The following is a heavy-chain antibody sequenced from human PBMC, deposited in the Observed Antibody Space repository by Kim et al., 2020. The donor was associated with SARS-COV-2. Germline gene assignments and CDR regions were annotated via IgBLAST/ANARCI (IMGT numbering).Heavy chain of an antibody. D-gene: IGHD3-16*01. Sequence: GGSLRLSCAASGFTFSNAWMSWVRQAPGKGLEWVGRIKSKTDGGTTDYAAPVKGRFTISRDDSKNTLYLQMNSLKTEDTAVYYCTTDPYPSWGWNYYVYWGQGTLVTVSS. J-gene: IGHJ4*02. CDR1: GFTFSNAW. CDR3: TTDPYPSWGWNYYVY. V-gene: IGHV3-15*01. CDR2: IKSKTDGGTT.